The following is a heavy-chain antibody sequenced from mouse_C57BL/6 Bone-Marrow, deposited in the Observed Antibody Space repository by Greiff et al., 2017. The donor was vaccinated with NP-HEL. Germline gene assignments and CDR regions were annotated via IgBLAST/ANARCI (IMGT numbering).Heavy chain of an antibody. CDR1: GYSITSGYY. V-gene: IGHV3-6*01. D-gene: IGHD2-2*01. J-gene: IGHJ2*01. Sequence: ESGPGLVKPSQSLSLTCSVTGYSITSGYYWNWIRQFPGNKLEWMGYISYDGSNNYNPSLKNRISITRATSKNQFFLKLNSVTTEDTATYYCAIVYGYDGSDYWGQGTTLTVSS. CDR2: ISYDGSN. CDR3: AIVYGYDGSDY.